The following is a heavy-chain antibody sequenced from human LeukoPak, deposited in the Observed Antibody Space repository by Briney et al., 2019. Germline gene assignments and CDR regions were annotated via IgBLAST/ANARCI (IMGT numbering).Heavy chain of an antibody. Sequence: PGGSLRLSCAASGFTFSSYGMHWVRQAPGKGLEWVAVISYDGSNKYYADSVKGRFTTSRDNSKNTLYLQMNSLRAEDTAVYYCAKGWAHDYGDLDYWGQGTLVTVSS. J-gene: IGHJ4*02. D-gene: IGHD4-17*01. CDR1: GFTFSSYG. V-gene: IGHV3-30*18. CDR3: AKGWAHDYGDLDY. CDR2: ISYDGSNK.